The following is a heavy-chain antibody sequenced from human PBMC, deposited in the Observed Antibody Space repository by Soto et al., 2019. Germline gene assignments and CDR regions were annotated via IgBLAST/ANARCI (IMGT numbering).Heavy chain of an antibody. J-gene: IGHJ4*02. CDR2: ISSTGSNI. V-gene: IGHV3-48*02. CDR1: EFTFSTYS. Sequence: EVQLVESGGGLVQPGGSLRLSCAASEFTFSTYSMNWVRQAPGKGLEWISYISSTGSNIYYADSVKGRFTISRDNARNSLYLQMNSLRDEDTAVYYCARDSCRNTSCAANYWDQGTLVTVSS. D-gene: IGHD2-2*01. CDR3: ARDSCRNTSCAANY.